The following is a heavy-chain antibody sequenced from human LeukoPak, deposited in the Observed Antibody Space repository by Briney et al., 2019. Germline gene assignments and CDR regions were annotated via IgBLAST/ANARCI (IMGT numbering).Heavy chain of an antibody. D-gene: IGHD6-13*01. V-gene: IGHV3-23*01. Sequence: GGSLRLSCTASGFAFSVYAMSWLRQPPGKGLEWVSTINANSGTTSYAASVRGRFTISRDNSKNSLYLQMNSLRAEDTAVYYCARDRWYSSSWYSNAFDIWGQGTMVTVSS. J-gene: IGHJ3*02. CDR3: ARDRWYSSSWYSNAFDI. CDR2: INANSGTT. CDR1: GFAFSVYA.